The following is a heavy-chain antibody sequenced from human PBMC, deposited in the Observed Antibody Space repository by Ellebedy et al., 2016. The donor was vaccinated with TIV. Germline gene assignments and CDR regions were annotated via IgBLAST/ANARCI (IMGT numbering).Heavy chain of an antibody. Sequence: GGSLRLXXAASGFTFSSYAMSWVRQAPGKGLEWVSAISGSGGSTYYADSVKGRFTISRDNSKNTLYLQMNSLRAEDTAVYYCAKTGSGYDYGYFDYWGQGTLVTVSS. J-gene: IGHJ4*02. CDR2: ISGSGGST. V-gene: IGHV3-23*01. CDR3: AKTGSGYDYGYFDY. CDR1: GFTFSSYA. D-gene: IGHD5-12*01.